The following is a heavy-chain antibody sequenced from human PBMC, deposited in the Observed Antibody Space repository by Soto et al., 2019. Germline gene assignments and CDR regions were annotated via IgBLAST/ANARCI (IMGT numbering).Heavy chain of an antibody. CDR3: TRDPLAARQRGRFAP. CDR2: IRSKAYGGTT. CDR1: GFTFGEYA. J-gene: IGHJ5*02. D-gene: IGHD6-6*01. V-gene: IGHV3-49*03. Sequence: GGSLRLSCTASGFTFGEYAMSWCRQAPWKGLEWVGFIRSKAYGGTTEYAASVKGRFTISRDDSKSIAYLQMNSLKTEDTAVYCCTRDPLAARQRGRFAPWGQGTLVTVSS.